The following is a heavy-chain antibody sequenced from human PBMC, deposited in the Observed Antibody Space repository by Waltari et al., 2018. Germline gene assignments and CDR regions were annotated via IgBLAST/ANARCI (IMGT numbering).Heavy chain of an antibody. D-gene: IGHD3-10*01. Sequence: QVQLQESGPRLVKPSETLSLTCTAPGGSVRAGIYYWAGIRHPPGQGLEWIGSVYSSGSPHYKSSLKSRVTMSVDMSKNQFSLRLTSVTAADTATYYCARQSYGSGTYEFDFWGQGALVTVSS. CDR2: VYSSGSP. J-gene: IGHJ4*02. CDR1: GGSVRAGIYY. V-gene: IGHV4-39*01. CDR3: ARQSYGSGTYEFDF.